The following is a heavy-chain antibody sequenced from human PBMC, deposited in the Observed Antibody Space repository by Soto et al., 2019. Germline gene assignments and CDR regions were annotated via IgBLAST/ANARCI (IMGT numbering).Heavy chain of an antibody. CDR2: VSGSGGGT. CDR1: GFTFSNYA. Sequence: EVQLLESGGGLVQPGASLRLSCAASGFTFSNYAMNWVRQAPGKGLEWIAAVSGSGGGTYRADSVKGRFTISRDNSKNTLYLEIHSLRAEDTALYFCARAGLGVPGDHWDFWGQGTLVTVSS. CDR3: ARAGLGVPGDHWDF. V-gene: IGHV3-23*01. J-gene: IGHJ4*02. D-gene: IGHD2-2*01.